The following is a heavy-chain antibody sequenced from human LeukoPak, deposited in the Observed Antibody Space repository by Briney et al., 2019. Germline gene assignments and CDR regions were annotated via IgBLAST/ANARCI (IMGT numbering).Heavy chain of an antibody. Sequence: PSETLSLTCTVSGGSISSYCWSWIRQPPGKGLEWIGYIFYSGSTNYNPSLKSRVTISVDKSKNQFSLKLSSVTAADTAVYYCARDSGYSYSFDYWGQGTLVTVSS. J-gene: IGHJ4*02. CDR3: ARDSGYSYSFDY. CDR1: GGSISSYC. CDR2: IFYSGST. V-gene: IGHV4-59*12. D-gene: IGHD5-18*01.